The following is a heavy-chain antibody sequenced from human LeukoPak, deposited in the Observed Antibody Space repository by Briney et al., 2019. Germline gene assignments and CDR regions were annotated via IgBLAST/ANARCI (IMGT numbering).Heavy chain of an antibody. D-gene: IGHD2-21*01. Sequence: GGSLRLSCSASGFTFRSYAMHWVRQAPGKGLEYVSAISSNGGSTYYADSVKGRFTISRDNSKNTLYLQMSSLRAEDTAVYYCVKGVMAGFDYWGQGTLVTVSS. CDR3: VKGVMAGFDY. J-gene: IGHJ4*02. CDR1: GFTFRSYA. V-gene: IGHV3-64D*09. CDR2: ISSNGGST.